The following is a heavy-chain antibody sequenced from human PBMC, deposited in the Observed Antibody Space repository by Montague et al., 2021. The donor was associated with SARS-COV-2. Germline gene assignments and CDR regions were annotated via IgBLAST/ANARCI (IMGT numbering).Heavy chain of an antibody. D-gene: IGHD1-26*01. CDR2: ITVSGAGT. J-gene: IGHJ4*02. Sequence: SLRLSCAASGFTFTSYGMAWVRQAPGKGLEWVSVITVSGAGTYYAESVEGRFTISRDHSRNTLFLQMNSLRAEDTAVYYCAKRGSYFFDYWGQGTLVTVS. V-gene: IGHV3-23*01. CDR1: GFTFTSYG. CDR3: AKRGSYFFDY.